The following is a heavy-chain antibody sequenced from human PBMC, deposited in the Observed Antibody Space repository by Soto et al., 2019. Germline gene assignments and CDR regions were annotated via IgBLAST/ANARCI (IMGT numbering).Heavy chain of an antibody. Sequence: ASVKVSCKASGYTFTRYDINWVRQATGQGLEWMGWMNPNSGNTGYAQKFQGGVTMTRNTSISTAYMELSSLRSEDTAVYYCARGLQGCSGGSCYRYYYDSSGYYWFDPWGQGTLVTVSS. D-gene: IGHD3-22*01. CDR2: MNPNSGNT. CDR3: ARGLQGCSGGSCYRYYYDSSGYYWFDP. V-gene: IGHV1-8*01. J-gene: IGHJ5*02. CDR1: GYTFTRYD.